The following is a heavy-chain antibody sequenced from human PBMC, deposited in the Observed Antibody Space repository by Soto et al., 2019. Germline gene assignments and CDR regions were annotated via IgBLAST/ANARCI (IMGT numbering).Heavy chain of an antibody. Sequence: TLSLTCTVSGGSINSGDYYWTWFLQPPGKGLEWIGNIFHSGSTYYTPSLQSRVTISLDTSKNHFSLKLSSVTPADTAVYYCARDRYYGSGTYYNFYSGMDVWGQGTTVTVSS. J-gene: IGHJ6*02. CDR1: GGSINSGDYY. D-gene: IGHD3-10*01. CDR2: IFHSGST. V-gene: IGHV4-30-4*01. CDR3: ARDRYYGSGTYYNFYSGMDV.